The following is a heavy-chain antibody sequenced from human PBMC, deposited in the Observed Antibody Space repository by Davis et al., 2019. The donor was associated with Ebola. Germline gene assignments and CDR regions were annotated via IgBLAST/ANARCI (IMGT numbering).Heavy chain of an antibody. J-gene: IGHJ4*02. Sequence: GGSLRLSCVASGFTFTSYAMTWVRQAPGKGLEWVSTISGRADATYYAGSVKGRFTISRDNSKNTLYLQMNSLRAEDTAVYYCANPGGDCGCWGQGTLVTVSS. D-gene: IGHD2-8*02. CDR1: GFTFTSYA. V-gene: IGHV3-23*01. CDR3: ANPGGDCGC. CDR2: ISGRADAT.